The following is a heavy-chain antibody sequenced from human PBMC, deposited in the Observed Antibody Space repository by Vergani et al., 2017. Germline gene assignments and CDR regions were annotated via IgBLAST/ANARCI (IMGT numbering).Heavy chain of an antibody. V-gene: IGHV3-11*01. D-gene: IGHD1/OR15-1a*01. CDR2: ISDGGETK. CDR1: GFIFSDYY. CDR3: GRKQSPASLMDKPIDI. J-gene: IGHJ5*02. Sequence: VKLVASGGGLVRPGGSLRLSCAASGFIFSDYYMTWIRQTPGKGLEWLAHISDGGETKMYAESLKGRFTVSRDNTKNLLILQMKTLKVDDTATYYCGRKQSPASLMDKPIDIWGQGTLVTVSS.